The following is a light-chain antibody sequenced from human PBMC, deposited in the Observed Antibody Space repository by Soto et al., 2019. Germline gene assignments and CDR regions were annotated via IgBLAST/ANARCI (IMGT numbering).Light chain of an antibody. CDR1: QSISSW. CDR2: DAS. V-gene: IGKV1-5*01. J-gene: IGKJ1*01. CDR3: QQYNTFLT. Sequence: DIQMTQSPSALSASVGDRVTITCRASQSISSWLAWYQQKPGKAPRLLIYDASYLERGVTSRFSGSGSGTEFTLTISDLQHDDLGTYYCQQYNTFLTFGPGTKVEI.